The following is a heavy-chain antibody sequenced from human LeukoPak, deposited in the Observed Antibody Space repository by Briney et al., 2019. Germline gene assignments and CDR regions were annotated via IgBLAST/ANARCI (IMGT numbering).Heavy chain of an antibody. V-gene: IGHV4-4*08. CDR1: GGSLSGYY. D-gene: IGHD2-2*01. Sequence: SETLSLTCAVSGGSLSGYYWNCIRQPPGKGLEWIGYVNAVGSTKYNPSLSSRLTISVDKSKNQFSLKLNSVTAADSAVYFCARRVPAASGGGFDYWGQGTLVAVSS. CDR2: VNAVGST. CDR3: ARRVPAASGGGFDY. J-gene: IGHJ4*02.